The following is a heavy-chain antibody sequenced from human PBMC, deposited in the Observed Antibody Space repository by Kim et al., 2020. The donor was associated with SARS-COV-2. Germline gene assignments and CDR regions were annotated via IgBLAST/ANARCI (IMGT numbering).Heavy chain of an antibody. CDR3: AKDQFPSRITMVRGAPYYYSYCMDV. CDR1: GFTFSSYG. J-gene: IGHJ6*02. V-gene: IGHV3-30*18. CDR2: ISYDGSNK. D-gene: IGHD3-10*01. Sequence: GGSLRLSCAASGFTFSSYGMHWVRQAPGKGLEWVAVISYDGSNKYYADSVKGRFTISRDNSKNTLYLQMNSLRAEDTAVYYCAKDQFPSRITMVRGAPYYYSYCMDVWGQGTTVTVSS.